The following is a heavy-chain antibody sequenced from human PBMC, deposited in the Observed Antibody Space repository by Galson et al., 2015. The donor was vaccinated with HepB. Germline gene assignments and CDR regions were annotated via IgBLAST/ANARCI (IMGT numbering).Heavy chain of an antibody. CDR2: IIPMFRKT. V-gene: IGHV1-69*13. D-gene: IGHD1-1*01. CDR1: GGTFSDYV. J-gene: IGHJ6*03. CDR3: GARRSNWNYCYYMDV. Sequence: SVKVSCKASGGTFSDYVVSWVRQAPGQGLEWMGGIIPMFRKTNHAQKFQDRVTIFADESTATVYMELNSLRFDDTAVYYCGARRSNWNYCYYMDVWGKGTTVTVSS.